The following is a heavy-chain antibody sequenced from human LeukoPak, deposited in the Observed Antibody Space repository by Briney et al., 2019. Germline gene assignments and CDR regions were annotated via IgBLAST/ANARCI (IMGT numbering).Heavy chain of an antibody. CDR2: ISGSGGST. Sequence: GRSLRLSCAASGFTFSSYAMSWVRQAPGKGLEWVSAISGSGGSTYYADSVKGRFTISRDNSKNTLYLQMNSLRAEDTAVYYCAKDGLYYYDSSGYSDYWGQGTLVTVSS. J-gene: IGHJ4*02. D-gene: IGHD3-22*01. V-gene: IGHV3-23*01. CDR1: GFTFSSYA. CDR3: AKDGLYYYDSSGYSDY.